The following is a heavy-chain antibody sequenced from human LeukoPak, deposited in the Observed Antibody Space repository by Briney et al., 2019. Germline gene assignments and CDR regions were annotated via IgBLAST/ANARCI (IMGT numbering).Heavy chain of an antibody. D-gene: IGHD3-22*01. J-gene: IGHJ4*02. CDR2: IYTSGST. V-gene: IGHV4-4*07. Sequence: SETLSLTCTVSGGSISSYYWSWIRQPAGKGLEWIGRIYTSGSTNYNPSLKSRVTMSVDTFKNQFSLKLSSVTAADTAVYYCARDYDSSGNYYDFDYWGQGTLVTVSS. CDR1: GGSISSYY. CDR3: ARDYDSSGNYYDFDY.